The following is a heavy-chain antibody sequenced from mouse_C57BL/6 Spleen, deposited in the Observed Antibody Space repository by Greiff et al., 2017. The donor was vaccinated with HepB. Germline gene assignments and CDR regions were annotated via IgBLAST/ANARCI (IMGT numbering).Heavy chain of an antibody. CDR2: IDPEDGDT. CDR3: TRPYYYGSSFDY. J-gene: IGHJ2*01. D-gene: IGHD1-1*01. CDR1: GFNIKDYY. V-gene: IGHV14-1*01. Sequence: VQLKQSGAELVRPGASVKLSCTASGFNIKDYYMHWVKQRPEQGLEWIGRIDPEDGDTEYAPKFQGKATMTADTSSNTAYLQLSSLTSEDTAVYYCTRPYYYGSSFDYWGQGTTLTVSS.